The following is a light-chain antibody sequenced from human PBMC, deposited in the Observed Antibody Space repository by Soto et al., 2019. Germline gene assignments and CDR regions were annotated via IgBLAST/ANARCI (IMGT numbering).Light chain of an antibody. CDR1: QSLSINY. J-gene: IGKJ3*01. CDR2: AAS. Sequence: ILMTQYPRTLSFSPGERATLSCRASQSLSINYLAWYQQKPGQAPSLLIYAASSRAAGIPDRFSASGSGTDFTLTISRLEPEDFAVYYCQQYDNSPFTFGPVTKVDI. CDR3: QQYDNSPFT. V-gene: IGKV3-20*01.